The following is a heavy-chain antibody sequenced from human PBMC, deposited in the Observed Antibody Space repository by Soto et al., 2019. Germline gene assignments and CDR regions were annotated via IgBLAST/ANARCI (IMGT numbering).Heavy chain of an antibody. D-gene: IGHD3-22*01. CDR3: AHGTDSSGYYHFDY. CDR2: IWYDGSNK. J-gene: IGHJ4*02. V-gene: IGHV3-33*01. Sequence: GGSLRLSCAASGFTFSSYGMRWVRQAPGKGLEWVAVIWYDGSNKYYADSVKGRFTISRDNSKNTLYLQMNSLRAEDTAVYYCAHGTDSSGYYHFDYWGQGTLVTVSS. CDR1: GFTFSSYG.